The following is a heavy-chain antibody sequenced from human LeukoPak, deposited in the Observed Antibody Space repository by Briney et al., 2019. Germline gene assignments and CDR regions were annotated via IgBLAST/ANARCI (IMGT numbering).Heavy chain of an antibody. D-gene: IGHD4-17*01. CDR2: INHSGST. Sequence: LETLSLTCAVYGGSFSGYYSSWIRQPPGKGLEWFGEINHSGSTNYNPSLRSRVTISVDTSKNQFSLKLSSVTAADTAVYYCATGRVYGDYRTVYPARPRYFDLWGRGTLVTVSS. V-gene: IGHV4-34*01. J-gene: IGHJ2*01. CDR1: GGSFSGYY. CDR3: ATGRVYGDYRTVYPARPRYFDL.